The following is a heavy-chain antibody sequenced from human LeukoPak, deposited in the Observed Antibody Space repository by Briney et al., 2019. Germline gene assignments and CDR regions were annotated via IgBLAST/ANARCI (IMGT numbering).Heavy chain of an antibody. J-gene: IGHJ4*02. D-gene: IGHD3-9*01. CDR2: IYYSGST. Sequence: PSETQSLTCTVSGGSLSSSSYYWGWIRQPPGKGLEWIGSIYYSGSTYYKPSLKSRVTISEDTSKNQFSLKLTSVTAADTAVYYCARHPYNILTAEGTGYFDHGGQGTLVSVSS. CDR1: GGSLSSSSYY. V-gene: IGHV4-39*01. CDR3: ARHPYNILTAEGTGYFDH.